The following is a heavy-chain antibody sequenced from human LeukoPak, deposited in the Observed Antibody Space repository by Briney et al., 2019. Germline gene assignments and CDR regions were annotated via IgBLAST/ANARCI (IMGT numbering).Heavy chain of an antibody. CDR3: TRHLVEGGDY. D-gene: IGHD3-16*01. V-gene: IGHV3-73*01. J-gene: IGHJ4*02. CDR1: GFTFSGSA. Sequence: GGSLRLSCAASGFTFSGSAMHWVRQASGKGLEWVGRIRSKANSYATAYAASVKGRLTISRDDSKNTAYLQMNSLKTEDTAVYYCTRHLVEGGDYWGQGTLVTVSS. CDR2: IRSKANSYAT.